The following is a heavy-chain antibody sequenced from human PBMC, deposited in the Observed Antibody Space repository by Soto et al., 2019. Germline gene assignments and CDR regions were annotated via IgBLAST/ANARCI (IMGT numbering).Heavy chain of an antibody. CDR1: GFTFSDYA. Sequence: EVQLLESGGDLVQPGGSLRLSCTASGFTFSDYAMNWVRQAPGKELEWVSTISSSGDSTYYADSVKGRFTISRDNSKNTLSLQMNSLRAEDTAVYYCARDPSTGYADYWGQGTLATVSS. CDR3: ARDPSTGYADY. D-gene: IGHD3-9*01. J-gene: IGHJ4*02. V-gene: IGHV3-23*01. CDR2: ISSSGDST.